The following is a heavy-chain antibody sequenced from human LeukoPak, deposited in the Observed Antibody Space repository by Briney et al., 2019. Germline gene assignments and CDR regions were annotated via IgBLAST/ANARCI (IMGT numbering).Heavy chain of an antibody. CDR1: GVTFSNYG. Sequence: GGSLRLSYAASGVTFSNYGMPWVRQAPGRGPEWVTFIRYDGRNKYYADSVKGRFTISRDNSKNTLFLQMNSLRAEDTAVYYCAELGITMIGGVWGKGTTVTISS. CDR2: IRYDGRNK. CDR3: AELGITMIGGV. D-gene: IGHD3-10*02. J-gene: IGHJ6*04. V-gene: IGHV3-30*02.